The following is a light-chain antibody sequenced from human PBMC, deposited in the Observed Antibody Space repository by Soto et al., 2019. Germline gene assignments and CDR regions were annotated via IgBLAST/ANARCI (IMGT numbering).Light chain of an antibody. CDR1: SSDVGGYNY. CDR2: DVS. CDR3: SSYTSTNSWV. V-gene: IGLV2-14*01. Sequence: QSALTHSASVSGYPGQSITISCTGTSSDVGGYNYVSWYQQHPGKAPKLIIYDVSNRPSGVSTRFSGSKSGNTASLTISGLQAEDEADYSCSSYTSTNSWVFGGGTQLTVL. J-gene: IGLJ3*02.